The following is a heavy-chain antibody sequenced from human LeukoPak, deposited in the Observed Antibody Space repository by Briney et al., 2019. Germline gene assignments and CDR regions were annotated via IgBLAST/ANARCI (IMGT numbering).Heavy chain of an antibody. CDR1: GFTFDDYG. D-gene: IGHD3-16*02. J-gene: IGHJ5*02. V-gene: IGHV3-20*04. CDR3: ARVRQQEMITFGGVITRNNWFDA. CDR2: INWNGGST. Sequence: GGSLRLSCAASGFTFDDYGMSWVPQAPGKGLEWVSGINWNGGSTGYADSVKGRFTISRDTAKNSLYLQMNSLRAEDTALYYFARVRQQEMITFGGVITRNNWFDAGSQASLVTVSS.